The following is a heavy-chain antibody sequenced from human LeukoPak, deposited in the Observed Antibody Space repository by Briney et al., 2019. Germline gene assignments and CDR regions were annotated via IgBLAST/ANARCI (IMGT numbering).Heavy chain of an antibody. Sequence: GGSLRLSCAASGFTFSSYSVNWVRQAPGKGLEWVSYISSSSSTIYYADSVKGRFTISRDNAKNSLYLQMNSLRAEDTAVYYCARDLDYGDYRKYFQHWGQGTLVTVSS. CDR1: GFTFSSYS. D-gene: IGHD4-17*01. CDR2: ISSSSSTI. V-gene: IGHV3-48*01. CDR3: ARDLDYGDYRKYFQH. J-gene: IGHJ1*01.